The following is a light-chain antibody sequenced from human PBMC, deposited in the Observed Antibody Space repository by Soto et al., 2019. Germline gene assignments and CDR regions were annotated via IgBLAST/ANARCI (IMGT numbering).Light chain of an antibody. V-gene: IGKV1-5*03. J-gene: IGKJ2*01. CDR2: KTS. Sequence: DIQMTQSPSTLSASVGDRVTITCRASQSFGRWLAWYQQKPGKAPELLIYKTSTLERGVPSRFSGSGSGTEVTPTISSLQPDDFATYYCQEYKTGPGYNFGQGTRLEIK. CDR3: QEYKTGPGYN. CDR1: QSFGRW.